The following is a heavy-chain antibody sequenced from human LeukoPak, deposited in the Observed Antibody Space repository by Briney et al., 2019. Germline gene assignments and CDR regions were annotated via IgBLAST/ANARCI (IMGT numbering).Heavy chain of an antibody. CDR2: IDPDSGGT. CDR3: AREYYDTSGSKYAFDI. D-gene: IGHD3-22*01. Sequence: ASVRVSCKSSGYTFIDYYKLWVRLAPGQGLEWMGFIDPDSGGTKFAQPSQGRVTLTRDTSIKTAYMELSRLTSDDTAIYYCAREYYDTSGSKYAFDIWGQGTMVTVSS. CDR1: GYTFIDYY. J-gene: IGHJ3*02. V-gene: IGHV1-2*02.